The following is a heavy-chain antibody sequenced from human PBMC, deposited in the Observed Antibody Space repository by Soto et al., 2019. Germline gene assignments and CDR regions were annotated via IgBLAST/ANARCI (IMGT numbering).Heavy chain of an antibody. Sequence: GGSLRLSCAASGFTFSSYGMHWVRQAPGKGLEWVAVISYDGSNKYYADSVKGRFTISRDNSKNTLYLQMNSLRAEDTAVYYCAKDLADYYGSGSYFDYYGMDVWGQGTXVTVSS. CDR1: GFTFSSYG. CDR2: ISYDGSNK. V-gene: IGHV3-30*18. J-gene: IGHJ6*02. D-gene: IGHD3-10*01. CDR3: AKDLADYYGSGSYFDYYGMDV.